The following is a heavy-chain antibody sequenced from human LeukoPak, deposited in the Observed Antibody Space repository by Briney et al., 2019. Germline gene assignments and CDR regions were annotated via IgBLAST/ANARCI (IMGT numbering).Heavy chain of an antibody. CDR1: GYTFTSYA. CDR3: ATPILEYSSGWYDLYGMDV. D-gene: IGHD6-19*01. CDR2: INTNTGNP. V-gene: IGHV7-4-1*02. Sequence: ASVNVSCTASGYTFTSYAMNWVRQAPGQGLEWMGWINTNTGNPTYAQGFTGRFVFSLDTSVSTAYLQISSLKAEDTAVYYCATPILEYSSGWYDLYGMDVWGQGTTVTVSS. J-gene: IGHJ6*02.